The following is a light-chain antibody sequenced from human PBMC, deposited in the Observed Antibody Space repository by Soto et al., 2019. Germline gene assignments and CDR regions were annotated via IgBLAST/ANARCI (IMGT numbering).Light chain of an antibody. CDR1: QSVRNN. CDR2: GAS. Sequence: TVMTDAPATLSVSVGERVTLSCRASQSVRNNLAWYQQKPGQAPRLLIYGASTRATDVPARFSGSGSGTEFTLTISGLQSEDFAVYYCQEYDNWPPWTFGQRTRLEI. V-gene: IGKV3-15*01. CDR3: QEYDNWPPWT. J-gene: IGKJ5*01.